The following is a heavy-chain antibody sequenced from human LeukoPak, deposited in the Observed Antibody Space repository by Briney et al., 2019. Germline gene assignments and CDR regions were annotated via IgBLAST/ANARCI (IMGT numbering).Heavy chain of an antibody. CDR1: GLTFSTYA. Sequence: GRSLRLSCAASGLTFSTYAMHWVRQAPGKGLEWVAVMSSDGRSGYYADSVRGRFTISRDNSKDTVYLQMNSLRAEDTAVFYCARDLDYWGQGTLVTVSS. CDR3: ARDLDY. CDR2: MSSDGRSG. J-gene: IGHJ4*02. V-gene: IGHV3-30-3*01.